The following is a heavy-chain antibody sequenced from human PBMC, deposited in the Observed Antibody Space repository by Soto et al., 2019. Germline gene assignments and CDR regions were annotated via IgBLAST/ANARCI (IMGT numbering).Heavy chain of an antibody. CDR1: GGSVSGYY. D-gene: IGHD6-13*01. CDR2: INHSGST. Sequence: SETMDITCAVCGGSVSGYYWSWIRQHPGKGLEWIGEINHSGSTNYNPSLKSRVTISVDTSKNKFSLKLSSVTAADTAVYYCARGRPFTLPAAGTTRKRYNCSAPWGQGTLVTVSS. J-gene: IGHJ5*02. V-gene: IGHV4-34*01. CDR3: ARGRPFTLPAAGTTRKRYNCSAP.